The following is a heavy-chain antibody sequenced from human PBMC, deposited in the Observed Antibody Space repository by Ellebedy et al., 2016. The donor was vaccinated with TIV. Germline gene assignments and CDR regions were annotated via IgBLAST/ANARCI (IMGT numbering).Heavy chain of an antibody. CDR1: GGSISSYY. CDR3: ARAAYCGGDCYWGYFDY. Sequence: SETLSLXXTVSGGSISSYYWSWIRQPPGKGLEWIGYIYYSGSTNYNPSLKSRVTISVDTSKNQFSLKLSSVTAADTAVYYCARAAYCGGDCYWGYFDYWGQGTLVTVSS. V-gene: IGHV4-59*13. CDR2: IYYSGST. J-gene: IGHJ4*02. D-gene: IGHD2-21*01.